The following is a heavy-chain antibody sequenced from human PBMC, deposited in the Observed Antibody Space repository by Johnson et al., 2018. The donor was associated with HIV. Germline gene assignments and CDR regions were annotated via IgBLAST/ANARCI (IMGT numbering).Heavy chain of an antibody. D-gene: IGHD5-12*01. V-gene: IGHV3-30*18. CDR1: GFTFSSYG. Sequence: VQLVESGGGVVQPWRSLRLSCAASGFTFSSYGMHWVRQAPGKGLEWVAVISYDGRNKYHADSVKGRFTISIDNSKNTLYLQMNSLLPEDTAVYYCAKSDSGYDAFDIWGQGTMVTVSS. CDR2: ISYDGRNK. J-gene: IGHJ3*02. CDR3: AKSDSGYDAFDI.